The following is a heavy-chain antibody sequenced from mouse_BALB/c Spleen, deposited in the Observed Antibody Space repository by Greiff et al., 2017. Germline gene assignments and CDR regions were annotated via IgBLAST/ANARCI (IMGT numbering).Heavy chain of an antibody. D-gene: IGHD2-1*01. CDR3: ARGDGNYGYAMDY. CDR2: INPYNDGT. J-gene: IGHJ4*01. Sequence: VQLKESGPELVKPGASVKMSCKASGYTFTSYVMHWVKQKPGQGLEWIGYINPYNDGTKYNEKFKGKATLTSDKSSSTAYMELSSLTSEDSAVYYCARGDGNYGYAMDYWGQGTSVTVSS. V-gene: IGHV1-14*01. CDR1: GYTFTSYV.